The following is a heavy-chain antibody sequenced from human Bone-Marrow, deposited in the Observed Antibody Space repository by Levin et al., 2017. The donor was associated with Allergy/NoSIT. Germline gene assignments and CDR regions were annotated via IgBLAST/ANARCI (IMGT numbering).Heavy chain of an antibody. D-gene: IGHD2-21*01. Sequence: PGGSLRLSCKASGGTFSSYAISWVRQAPGQGLEWMGGIIPIFGTANYAQKFQGRVTITADESTSTAYMELSSLRSEDTAVYYCARPNCGGDCYAQNFDIWGQGTMVTVSS. J-gene: IGHJ3*02. CDR1: GGTFSSYA. CDR3: ARPNCGGDCYAQNFDI. CDR2: IIPIFGTA. V-gene: IGHV1-69*01.